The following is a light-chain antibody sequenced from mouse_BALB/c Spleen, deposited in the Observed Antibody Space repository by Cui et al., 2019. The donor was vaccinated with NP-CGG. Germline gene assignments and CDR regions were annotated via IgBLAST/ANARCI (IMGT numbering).Light chain of an antibody. CDR1: TGAVTTSNY. Sequence: QAVVTQESALTTSPGETVTLTCRSSTGAVTTSNYANRVQEKPDHLFTGLIGGINNRAPGVPARFSGSLIGDKAALTITGAQTEDEAIYFCALWYSNHWVFGGGTKLTVL. V-gene: IGLV1*01. CDR3: ALWYSNHWV. J-gene: IGLJ1*01. CDR2: GIN.